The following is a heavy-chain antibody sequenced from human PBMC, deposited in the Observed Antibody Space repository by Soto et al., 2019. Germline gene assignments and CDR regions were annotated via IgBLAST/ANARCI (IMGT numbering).Heavy chain of an antibody. V-gene: IGHV3-48*03. J-gene: IGHJ3*01. CDR3: ARRGSR. CDR2: IHPGGQTI. D-gene: IGHD2-15*01. CDR1: GFTFSSSE. Sequence: GGSLRLSCAASGFTFSSSEMYWVRQAPGKGLEWISYIHPGGQTIFYAESVKGRFTISRDNAKHSVYLQMNSLRTEDTAVYYCARRGSRWGRGTKVTVSS.